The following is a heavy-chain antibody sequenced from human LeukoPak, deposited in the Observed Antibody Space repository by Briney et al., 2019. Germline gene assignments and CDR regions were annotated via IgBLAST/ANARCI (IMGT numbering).Heavy chain of an antibody. D-gene: IGHD2-2*01. J-gene: IGHJ4*02. CDR2: INSDASDT. V-gene: IGHV3-74*01. CDR3: ARICSSTDCLIPD. CDR1: GFTFSRHW. Sequence: GGSLRLSCAASGFTFSRHWMHWVRQAPGKGLVWISRINSDASDTNYADFVKGRFTVSRDNAKNTVYLQINSLRDEDTAVYYCARICSSTDCLIPDWGQGTLVTVSS.